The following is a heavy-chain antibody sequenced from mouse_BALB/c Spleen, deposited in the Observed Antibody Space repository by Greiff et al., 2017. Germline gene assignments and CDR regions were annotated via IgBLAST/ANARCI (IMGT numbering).Heavy chain of an antibody. J-gene: IGHJ3*01. Sequence: QVQLQQSGAELVKPGASVKLSCKASGYTFTSYYMYWVKQRPGQGLEWIGEINPSNGGTNFNEKFKSKATLTVDKSSSTAYMQLSSLTSEDSAVYYCARGYGSTLWFAYWGQGTLVTVSA. CDR3: ARGYGSTLWFAY. CDR2: INPSNGGT. CDR1: GYTFTSYY. D-gene: IGHD1-1*01. V-gene: IGHV1S81*02.